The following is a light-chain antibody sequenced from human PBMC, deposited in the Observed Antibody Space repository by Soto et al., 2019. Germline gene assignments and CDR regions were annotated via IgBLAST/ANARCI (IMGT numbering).Light chain of an antibody. Sequence: EVVLTQSPGTVSLSPGERATLSCRASQSVTSNYLAWYQQKPGQAPRLLIYAASSRATGIPDRFSGSGSGTDFTLSISRLEPEDFAVYYCQHYGSSLWTFGQGTKVEI. CDR3: QHYGSSLWT. J-gene: IGKJ1*01. V-gene: IGKV3-20*01. CDR2: AAS. CDR1: QSVTSNY.